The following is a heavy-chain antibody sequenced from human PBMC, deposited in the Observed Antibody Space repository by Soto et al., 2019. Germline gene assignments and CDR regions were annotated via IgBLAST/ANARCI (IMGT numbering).Heavy chain of an antibody. V-gene: IGHV3-23*01. CDR1: GFTFSSYA. J-gene: IGHJ4*02. D-gene: IGHD5-12*01. CDR2: ISGSGGST. Sequence: VGSLRLSCAASGFTFSSYAMSWVRQAPGKGLEWVSAISGSGGSTYYADSVKGRFTISRDNSKNTLYLQMNSLRAEDTAVYYCAKDMRITWIKYFDYWGQGTLVTVS. CDR3: AKDMRITWIKYFDY.